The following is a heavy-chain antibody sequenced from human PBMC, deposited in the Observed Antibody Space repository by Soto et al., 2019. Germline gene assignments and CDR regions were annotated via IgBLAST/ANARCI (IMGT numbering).Heavy chain of an antibody. D-gene: IGHD2-2*01. Sequence: EVQLVASGGGLVQPGRSLRLSCAASGFTFDDYAMHWVRQAPGKGLEWVSGISWNSGSIGYADSVKGRFTISRDNAKNSLYLQMNSLRAEDTALYYCAKDRGYCSSTSCYEFDYGGQGTLVTVSS. CDR3: AKDRGYCSSTSCYEFDY. CDR2: ISWNSGSI. V-gene: IGHV3-9*01. J-gene: IGHJ4*02. CDR1: GFTFDDYA.